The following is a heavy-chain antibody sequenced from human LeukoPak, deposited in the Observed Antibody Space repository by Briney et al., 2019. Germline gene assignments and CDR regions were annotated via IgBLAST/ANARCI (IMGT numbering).Heavy chain of an antibody. V-gene: IGHV3-53*04. CDR2: IYSGGST. D-gene: IGHD3-22*01. J-gene: IGHJ3*02. CDR3: ARVVLYYYDSPDAFDI. Sequence: EGSLRLSCAASGFTVSSNYMSWVRQAPGKGLEWVSVIYSGGSTYYADSVKGRFTISRHNSKNTLYLQMNSLRAEDTAVYYCARVVLYYYDSPDAFDIWGQGTMVAVSS. CDR1: GFTVSSNY.